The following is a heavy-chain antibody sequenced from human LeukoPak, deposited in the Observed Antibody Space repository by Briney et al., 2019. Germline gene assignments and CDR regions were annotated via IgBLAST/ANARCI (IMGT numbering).Heavy chain of an antibody. D-gene: IGHD2-8*01. CDR2: ISAYNGNT. V-gene: IGHV1-18*01. CDR3: ARAMYFDNWFDP. Sequence: ASVKVSCKASGYTFTSYGISWVRQAPGQGLEWMGWISAYNGNTNYAQKLQGRVTMTTDTSTSTAYMELRSLRSDDTAVYYRARAMYFDNWFDPWGQGTLVTVSS. CDR1: GYTFTSYG. J-gene: IGHJ5*02.